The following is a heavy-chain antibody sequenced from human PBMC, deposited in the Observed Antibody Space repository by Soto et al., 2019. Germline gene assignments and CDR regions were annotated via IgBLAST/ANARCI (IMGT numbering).Heavy chain of an antibody. CDR3: ARDLGRITIFGVVITPDYYYGMDV. D-gene: IGHD3-3*01. V-gene: IGHV4-59*01. J-gene: IGHJ6*02. CDR1: GGSISSYY. CDR2: IYYTGST. Sequence: PSETLSLTCTVSGGSISSYYWSWIRQPPGKGLEWIGYIYYTGSTNYNPSLKSRVTISVGTSKNQFSLKLSSVTAADTAVYYCARDLGRITIFGVVITPDYYYGMDVWGQGTTVTVSS.